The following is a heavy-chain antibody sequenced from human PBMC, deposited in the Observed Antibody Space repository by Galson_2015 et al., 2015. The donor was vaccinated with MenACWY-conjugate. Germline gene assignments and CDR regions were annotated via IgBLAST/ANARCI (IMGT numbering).Heavy chain of an antibody. CDR3: ARDLGWLQFDY. D-gene: IGHD5-24*01. CDR1: GFTFSNYW. V-gene: IGHV3-7*03. J-gene: IGHJ4*02. CDR2: IKEDGSNK. Sequence: SLRLSCAVSGFTFSNYWMSWVRQAPGKGLEWVANIKEDGSNKYYVDSVKGRFTISRDNAKNSLYLQMNSLRAEDTAVYYCARDLGWLQFDYWGQGTLVTVSS.